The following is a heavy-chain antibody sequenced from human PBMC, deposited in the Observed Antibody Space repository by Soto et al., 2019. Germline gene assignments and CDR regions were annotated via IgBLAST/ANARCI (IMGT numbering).Heavy chain of an antibody. V-gene: IGHV3-30-3*01. CDR3: ARTMAMAGPYSFDS. D-gene: IGHD6-19*01. Sequence: GGSLRLSCAASGFTFSSYAMHWVRQAPGKGLEWVAVISYDGSIKYYADSMQGRFTISRDNSKNTLYIQMNSLRAEDAAVYYCARTMAMAGPYSFDSWGQGTLVTVSS. CDR1: GFTFSSYA. J-gene: IGHJ4*02. CDR2: ISYDGSIK.